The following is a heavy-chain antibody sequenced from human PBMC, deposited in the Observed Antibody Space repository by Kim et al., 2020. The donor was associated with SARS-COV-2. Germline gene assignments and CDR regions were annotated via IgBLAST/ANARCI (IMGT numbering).Heavy chain of an antibody. D-gene: IGHD3-22*01. CDR3: AKVTTSDSSGWLYWYFDL. Sequence: KGRITMSRDNSKNTLYLQMNSLRAEDTAVYYCAKVTTSDSSGWLYWYFDLWGRGTLVTVSS. V-gene: IGHV3-30*02. J-gene: IGHJ2*01.